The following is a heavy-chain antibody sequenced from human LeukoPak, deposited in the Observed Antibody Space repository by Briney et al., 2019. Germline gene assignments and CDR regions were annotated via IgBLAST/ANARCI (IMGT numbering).Heavy chain of an antibody. J-gene: IGHJ4*02. V-gene: IGHV3-48*04. CDR1: GFTFSSYS. CDR3: ARRGYYYPFDY. CDR2: ISSSSSTI. Sequence: SGGSLRLSCAASGFTFSSYSMNWVRQAPGKGLEWVSYISSSSSTIYYADSVKGRFTISRDNAKDSLYLQMNSLRAEDTAVYYCARRGYYYPFDYWGQGTLVTVSS. D-gene: IGHD3-22*01.